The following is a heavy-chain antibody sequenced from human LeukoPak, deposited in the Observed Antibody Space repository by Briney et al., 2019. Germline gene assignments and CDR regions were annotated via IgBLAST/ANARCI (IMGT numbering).Heavy chain of an antibody. CDR3: ATDLTIFGVVAGMDV. CDR2: FDPEDGET. V-gene: IGHV1-24*01. J-gene: IGHJ6*02. Sequence: ASVNVSCKVSGYTLTELSMHWVRQAPGKGLEWMGGFDPEDGETIYAQKLQGRVTMTEDTSTDTAYMELSSLRSEDTAVYYCATDLTIFGVVAGMDVWGQGTTVTVSS. D-gene: IGHD3-3*01. CDR1: GYTLTELS.